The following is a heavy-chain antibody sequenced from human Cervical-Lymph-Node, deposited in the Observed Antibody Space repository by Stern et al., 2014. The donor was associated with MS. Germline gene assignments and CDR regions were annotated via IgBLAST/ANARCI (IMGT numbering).Heavy chain of an antibody. CDR3: ARSPSNGMDV. D-gene: IGHD2-2*01. J-gene: IGHJ6*01. V-gene: IGHV4-4*07. CDR1: GGSTSSYY. Sequence: VQLVQSGPGLVKPSETLSLTCTVSGGSTSSYYWSWIRQPAGKGLEWIGRSHISGGTTYNPSLKSRVTMSMDTSKNQLSLNLSFVTAADTAVYYCARSPSNGMDVWGQGTTVTVSS. CDR2: SHISGGT.